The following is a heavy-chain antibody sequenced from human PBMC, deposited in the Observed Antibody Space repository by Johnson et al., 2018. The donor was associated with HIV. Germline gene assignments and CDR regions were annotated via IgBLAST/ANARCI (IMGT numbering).Heavy chain of an antibody. CDR3: AWSDIVATTGAFDI. V-gene: IGHV3-23*04. CDR2: ITGGGVTT. J-gene: IGHJ3*02. CDR1: GFTFSSSA. Sequence: VQLVESGGGVVQPGGSLRLSCAASGFTFSSSAMTWVRQGPGKGLQWVSLITGGGVTTHYADSVKGRFTISRDNSKNTLYLQMNSLRAEDTAVYYCAWSDIVATTGAFDIWGQGTMVTVSS. D-gene: IGHD5-12*01.